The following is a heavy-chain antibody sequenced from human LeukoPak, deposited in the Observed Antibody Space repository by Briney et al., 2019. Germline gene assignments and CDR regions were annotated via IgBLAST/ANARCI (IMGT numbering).Heavy chain of an antibody. Sequence: GGSLRLSCAASGFPFSSYAMNWVRQAPGKGLEWVSAIGGTGGSTYYADSGKGRFTISRDNAKNSLYLQMNSLRAEDTAVYYCAGDYYDSSGQFIDYWGQGTLVTVSS. J-gene: IGHJ4*02. CDR1: GFPFSSYA. V-gene: IGHV3-23*01. CDR2: IGGTGGST. CDR3: AGDYYDSSGQFIDY. D-gene: IGHD3-22*01.